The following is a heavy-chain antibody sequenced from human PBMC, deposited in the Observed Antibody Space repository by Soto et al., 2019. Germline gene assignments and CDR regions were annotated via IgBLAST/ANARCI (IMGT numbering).Heavy chain of an antibody. CDR3: ARGGEYSSSWVGVDY. V-gene: IGHV3-33*01. J-gene: IGHJ4*02. CDR1: GFTFSSHG. D-gene: IGHD6-6*01. Sequence: PGGSLGLSCAASGFTFSSHGMHWVRQAPGKGLEWVAVIWYDGSNKYYADSVKGRFTISRDNSKNTLYLQMNSLRAEDTAVYYCARGGEYSSSWVGVDYWGQGSLVTVSS. CDR2: IWYDGSNK.